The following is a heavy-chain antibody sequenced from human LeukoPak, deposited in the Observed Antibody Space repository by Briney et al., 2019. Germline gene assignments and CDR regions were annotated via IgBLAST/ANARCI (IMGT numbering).Heavy chain of an antibody. D-gene: IGHD2-21*02. CDR2: INPSGGTT. CDR1: GYTFTSYY. Sequence: ASAKVSCKASGYTFTSYYMHWVRQAPGQGLEWMGVINPSGGTTSYVQKFHDRLTMTRDTSTSTVYMELSSLRSEDTAVYYCARGRMTRDIWGQGTMVTVSS. J-gene: IGHJ3*02. V-gene: IGHV1-46*01. CDR3: ARGRMTRDI.